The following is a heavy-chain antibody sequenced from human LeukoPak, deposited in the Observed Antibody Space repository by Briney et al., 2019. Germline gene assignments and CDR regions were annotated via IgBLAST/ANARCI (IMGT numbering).Heavy chain of an antibody. CDR1: GGSIISSSYY. D-gene: IGHD2/OR15-2a*01. CDR2: IYYSGST. J-gene: IGHJ3*02. V-gene: IGHV4-39*01. CDR3: ANQEYDAFDI. Sequence: PSETLSLTCTVSGGSIISSSYYWGWIRQPPGKGLEWIGSIYYSGSTYYNPSLKSRVTISADTSKNQFSLKLSSVTAADTAVYYCANQEYDAFDIWGQGTMVTVSS.